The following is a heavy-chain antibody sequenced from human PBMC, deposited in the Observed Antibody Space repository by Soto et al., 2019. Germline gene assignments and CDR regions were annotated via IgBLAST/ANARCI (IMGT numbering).Heavy chain of an antibody. J-gene: IGHJ4*02. Sequence: QVQLVESGGGVVQPGRSLRLSCAASGFTFSSYAMHWVRQAPGKGLEWEAVISYDGSNKYYADSVKGRFTISRDNSKNTLYLQMNSLRAEDTAVYYCAVLSRRDCSSTSCLTSDYWGQGTLVTVSS. CDR1: GFTFSSYA. V-gene: IGHV3-30-3*01. D-gene: IGHD2-2*01. CDR3: AVLSRRDCSSTSCLTSDY. CDR2: ISYDGSNK.